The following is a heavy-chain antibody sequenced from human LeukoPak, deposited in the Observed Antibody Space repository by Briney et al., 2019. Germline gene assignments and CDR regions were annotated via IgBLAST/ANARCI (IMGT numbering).Heavy chain of an antibody. V-gene: IGHV1-2*02. CDR3: ARDGVLRFLEWAPNWFDP. CDR1: GYTFTGYY. J-gene: IGHJ5*02. Sequence: ASVKVSCKASGYTFTGYYIHWVRQAPGQGLEWMGWINPNSGGTNYAQKFQGRVTMTRDTSISTVYMELSRLRSDDTAVYYCARDGVLRFLEWAPNWFDPWGQGTLVTVSS. D-gene: IGHD3-3*01. CDR2: INPNSGGT.